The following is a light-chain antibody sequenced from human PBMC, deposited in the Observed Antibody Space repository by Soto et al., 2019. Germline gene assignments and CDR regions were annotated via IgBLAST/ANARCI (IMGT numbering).Light chain of an antibody. J-gene: IGLJ1*01. V-gene: IGLV2-14*01. CDR3: QSYDSSLSGYV. Sequence: QSALTQPASVTGSPGQSITISCTGTSGDIGAFNHVSWYQQFPGTAPKLIIYEVANRPSGVSGRFSGSRSGNTASLTISGLQPEDEADYYYCQSYDSSLSGYVFGTGTKVTVL. CDR2: EVA. CDR1: SGDIGAFNH.